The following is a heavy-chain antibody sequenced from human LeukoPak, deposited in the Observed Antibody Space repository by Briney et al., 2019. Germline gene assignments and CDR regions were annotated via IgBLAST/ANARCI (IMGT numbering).Heavy chain of an antibody. V-gene: IGHV4-61*01. J-gene: IGHJ4*02. Sequence: NPSETLSLTCSVSGGSVSSANYYWSWVRQPPGKGLEWIGYIYYSGSTTYNPYLKSRVTISVDRSKNQFSLKLSSVTAADTAVYYCARGPLYDSSGYYYDFDYWGQGTLVTVSS. CDR3: ARGPLYDSSGYYYDFDY. D-gene: IGHD3-22*01. CDR1: GGSVSSANYY. CDR2: IYYSGST.